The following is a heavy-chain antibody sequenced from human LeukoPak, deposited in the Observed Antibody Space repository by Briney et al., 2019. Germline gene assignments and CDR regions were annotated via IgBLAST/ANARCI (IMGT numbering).Heavy chain of an antibody. CDR2: IYYSGST. V-gene: IGHV4-59*08. D-gene: IGHD3-10*01. CDR1: GGSISSYY. CDR3: ARDYSEGDYYYNYYMDV. J-gene: IGHJ6*03. Sequence: TSETLSLTCTVSGGSISSYYWSWIRQPPGKGLEWIGYIYYSGSTNYNPSLRSRVTISVDTSKNQFSLKLSSVTAADTAVYYCARDYSEGDYYYNYYMDVWGKGTTVTISS.